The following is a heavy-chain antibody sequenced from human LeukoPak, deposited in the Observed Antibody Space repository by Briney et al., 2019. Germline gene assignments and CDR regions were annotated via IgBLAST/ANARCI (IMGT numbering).Heavy chain of an antibody. CDR1: GGSISSSSYY. CDR3: ARLDLYQLLGDDGFDI. CDR2: IYYSGST. J-gene: IGHJ3*02. V-gene: IGHV4-39*01. D-gene: IGHD2-2*01. Sequence: SETLSLTCTVSGGSISSSSYYWGWIRQPPGKGLEWIGSIYYSGSTYYNPSLKSRVTISVDTSKNQFSLKLSSVTAADTAVYYCARLDLYQLLGDDGFDIWGQGTMVTVSS.